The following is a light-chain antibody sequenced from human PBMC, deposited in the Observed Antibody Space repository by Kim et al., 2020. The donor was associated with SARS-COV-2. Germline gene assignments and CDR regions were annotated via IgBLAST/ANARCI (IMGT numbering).Light chain of an antibody. CDR2: DVI. V-gene: IGLV2-18*02. CDR1: SSDIGRYNR. Sequence: QSALTQPPSVSGSPGQSVTISCTGTSSDIGRYNRVSWYQQSPGTAPKLLIYDVINRPSGVPDRFSASKSGNTASLTISGLQSEDEADYYCSSYTTSTTVVFGGGTQLTVL. J-gene: IGLJ2*01. CDR3: SSYTTSTTVV.